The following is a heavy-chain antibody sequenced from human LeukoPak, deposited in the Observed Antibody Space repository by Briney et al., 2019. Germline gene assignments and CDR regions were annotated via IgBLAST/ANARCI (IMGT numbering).Heavy chain of an antibody. J-gene: IGHJ4*02. CDR3: AREEGSSSSLDY. D-gene: IGHD6-6*01. Sequence: ASVKVSCKASGYTFTGYYMHWVRQAPGQGLEWMGWINPNSGGTNYAQKFQGRVTMTRDTSISTAYMELSRLRSDDTAVYYCAREEGSSSSLDYWGQGTLVTASS. CDR2: INPNSGGT. CDR1: GYTFTGYY. V-gene: IGHV1-2*02.